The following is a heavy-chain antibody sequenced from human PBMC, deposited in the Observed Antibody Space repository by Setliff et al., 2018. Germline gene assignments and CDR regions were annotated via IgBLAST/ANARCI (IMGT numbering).Heavy chain of an antibody. V-gene: IGHV4-61*08. CDR3: ATGTKWEPDRFDY. Sequence: PSETLSLTCTVSGYSISSGDYFWSWIRQPPGKGLEWIAYIYHSGSAYYNPSLKSRVTMSVDTSKNQSSLKLSSVTAADTAVYYCATGTKWEPDRFDYWGQGTLVTVSS. J-gene: IGHJ4*02. CDR2: IYHSGSA. CDR1: GYSISSGDYF. D-gene: IGHD1-26*01.